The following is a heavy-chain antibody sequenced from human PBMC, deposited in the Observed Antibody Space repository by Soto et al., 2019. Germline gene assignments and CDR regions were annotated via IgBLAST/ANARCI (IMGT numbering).Heavy chain of an antibody. J-gene: IGHJ5*01. CDR2: IIPMFGTA. CDR3: ARGCSGGSCYSFSRWFDS. CDR1: GGTIRSYA. V-gene: IGHV1-69*01. D-gene: IGHD2-15*01. Sequence: QVQLVQSGAEVKKPGSSVTVSCKSSGGTIRSYAISWVRQAPGQGLEWMGGIIPMFGTANYAQKFQGRVTMSADESTSTAYMELSSLRSEDTAIYYCARGCSGGSCYSFSRWFDSWGQGTLVTVSS.